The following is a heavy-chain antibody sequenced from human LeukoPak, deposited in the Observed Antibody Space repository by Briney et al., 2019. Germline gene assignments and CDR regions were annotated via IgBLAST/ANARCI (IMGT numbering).Heavy chain of an antibody. J-gene: IGHJ4*02. V-gene: IGHV3-33*01. CDR1: GFTFSDYG. CDR3: ARGMGYYFDS. D-gene: IGHD3-16*01. CDR2: IWYDGSNK. Sequence: GGSLRLSCAASGFTFSDYGIHWVRQAPGKGLEWVAVIWYDGSNKYYADSVKGRFTISRDNSKNTLYLQMNSLRAEDTAVYYCARGMGYYFDSWGRGTLVTVSS.